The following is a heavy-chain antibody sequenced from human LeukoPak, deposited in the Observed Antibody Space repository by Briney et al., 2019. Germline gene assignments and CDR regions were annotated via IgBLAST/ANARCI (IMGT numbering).Heavy chain of an antibody. Sequence: ASVKVSCKDSGYTFTSYDINWVRQATGQGLEWMGWMNPNSGNTGYAQKFQGRVTMTRNTSISTAYMELSSLRSEDTAVYYCAVGVAAYYDAFDIWGQGTMVTVSS. V-gene: IGHV1-8*01. CDR1: GYTFTSYD. D-gene: IGHD2-15*01. J-gene: IGHJ3*02. CDR2: MNPNSGNT. CDR3: AVGVAAYYDAFDI.